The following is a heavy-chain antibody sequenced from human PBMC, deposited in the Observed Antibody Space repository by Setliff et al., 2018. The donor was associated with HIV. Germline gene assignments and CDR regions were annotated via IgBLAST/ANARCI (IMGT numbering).Heavy chain of an antibody. CDR2: IYYNGRN. D-gene: IGHD3-3*01. V-gene: IGHV4-30-4*08. Sequence: PSETLSLTCTVSGDSISSGGFYWTWIRQHPVKGLEWIGYIYYNGRNYYNPSLKSRVTISLDASKNQFSLKLRSVTAADTAVYYCVSGPLSGYGYYFDYWGQGALVTVSS. J-gene: IGHJ4*02. CDR1: GDSISSGGFY. CDR3: VSGPLSGYGYYFDY.